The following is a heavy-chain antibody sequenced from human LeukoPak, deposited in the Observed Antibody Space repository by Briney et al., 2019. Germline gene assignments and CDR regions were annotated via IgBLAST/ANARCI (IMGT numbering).Heavy chain of an antibody. CDR2: IYSGGNT. CDR1: GFSVSGNY. Sequence: GGSLRLSCAASGFSVSGNYMSWVRQAPGKGLEWVSVIYSGGNTYYADSVKGRFTISRDNSKNRLYLQMNSLSAEDTAVYYCARERTTFGEFDYWGQGTLVTVSS. J-gene: IGHJ4*02. V-gene: IGHV3-53*01. CDR3: ARERTTFGEFDY. D-gene: IGHD3-10*01.